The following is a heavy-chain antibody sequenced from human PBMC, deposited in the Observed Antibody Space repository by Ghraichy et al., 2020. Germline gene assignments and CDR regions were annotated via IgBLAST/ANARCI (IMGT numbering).Heavy chain of an antibody. Sequence: TLSLTCAVYGGSFSGYYWSWIRQPPGKGLEWIGEINHSGSTNYNPSLKSRVTISVDTSKNQFSLKLSSVTAADTAVYYCARGTYCSSTSCYGAYYYYGMDVWGQGTTVTVSS. CDR3: ARGTYCSSTSCYGAYYYYGMDV. CDR2: INHSGST. V-gene: IGHV4-34*01. J-gene: IGHJ6*02. CDR1: GGSFSGYY. D-gene: IGHD2-2*01.